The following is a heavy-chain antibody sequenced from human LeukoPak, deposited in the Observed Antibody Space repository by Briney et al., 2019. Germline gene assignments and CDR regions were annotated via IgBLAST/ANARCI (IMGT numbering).Heavy chain of an antibody. J-gene: IGHJ6*03. CDR1: GVSISSYY. Sequence: PSETLSLTCTVSGVSISSYYWSWIRQPPGKGLEWIGYIYYSGSTNYNPSLKSRVTISVDTSKNQFSLKLSSVTAADTAVYYCARDKKSVDCSSTSCSRPRNYYYYMDVWGKGTTVTVSS. D-gene: IGHD2-2*01. CDR3: ARDKKSVDCSSTSCSRPRNYYYYMDV. V-gene: IGHV4-59*12. CDR2: IYYSGST.